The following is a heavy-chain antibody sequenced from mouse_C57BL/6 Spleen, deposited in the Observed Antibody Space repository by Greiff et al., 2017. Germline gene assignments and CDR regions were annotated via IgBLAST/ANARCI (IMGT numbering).Heavy chain of an antibody. Sequence: VQLQQSGPELVKPGASVKIPCKASGYTFTDYNIDWVKQSHGKSLEWIGDINPNNGGTIYNQKFKGKATLTVDKSSSTAYMGHRCLASEDTAVYYCARSWGGYSSGAMDYWGQGTSVTVSS. D-gene: IGHD2-3*01. V-gene: IGHV1-18*01. CDR1: GYTFTDYN. CDR2: INPNNGGT. CDR3: ARSWGGYSSGAMDY. J-gene: IGHJ4*01.